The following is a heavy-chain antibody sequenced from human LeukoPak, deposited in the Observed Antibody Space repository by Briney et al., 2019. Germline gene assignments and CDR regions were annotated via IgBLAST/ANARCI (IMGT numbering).Heavy chain of an antibody. CDR3: AKNQDDYVWGSYRPL. CDR1: GFTFSSYG. V-gene: IGHV3-30*18. D-gene: IGHD3-16*02. Sequence: GGSLRLSCAASGFTFSSYGMHWVRQAPGKGLEWVAVISYDGSNKYYADSVKGRFTISRDNSKNTLYLQMNSLRAEDTAVYYCAKNQDDYVWGSYRPLWGQGTLVTVSS. J-gene: IGHJ4*02. CDR2: ISYDGSNK.